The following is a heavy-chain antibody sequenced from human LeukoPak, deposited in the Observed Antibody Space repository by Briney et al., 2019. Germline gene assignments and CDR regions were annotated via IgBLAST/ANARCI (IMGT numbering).Heavy chain of an antibody. CDR1: GFTFDDYA. D-gene: IGHD6-13*01. V-gene: IGHV3-9*03. CDR2: ISWNRGSI. J-gene: IGHJ4*02. Sequence: GGSLRLSCAASGFTFDDYAMHWVRQAPGKGLEWVSGISWNRGSIGYADSVKGRFTISRDNAKNSLYLQMNSLRAEDMALYYCAKGLGSSSWFSFDYWGQGTLVTVSS. CDR3: AKGLGSSSWFSFDY.